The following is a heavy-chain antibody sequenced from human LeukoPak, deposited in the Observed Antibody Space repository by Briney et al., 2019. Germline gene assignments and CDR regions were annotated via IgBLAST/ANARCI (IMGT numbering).Heavy chain of an antibody. D-gene: IGHD2-21*01. J-gene: IGHJ4*02. CDR1: GGSITTYY. CDR2: IFYSGST. V-gene: IGHV4-59*01. CDR3: ARVVGNTNFDS. Sequence: SETLSLTCTVSGGSITTYYCSWIRQPPGKGLERIAFIFYSGSTNYNPSLKSRVTISLNTSKTQFSLKLSSVTAADTAIYYCARVVGNTNFDSWGQGALVTVSS.